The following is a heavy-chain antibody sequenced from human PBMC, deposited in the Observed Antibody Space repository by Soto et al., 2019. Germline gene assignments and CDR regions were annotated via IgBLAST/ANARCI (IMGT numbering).Heavy chain of an antibody. Sequence: QVQVVESGGGVVQPGRSLRLSCAASGFMFSSYGMHWVRQAPGKGLEWVALISYDGRNKYYADSVKGRFTISRDNSKSALYLQMDNLSTEDTAAYYCAKVLTGYGAHFYYYYYGMDVWGRGTTVTVSS. CDR1: GFMFSSYG. CDR2: ISYDGRNK. V-gene: IGHV3-30*18. D-gene: IGHD3-9*01. CDR3: AKVLTGYGAHFYYYYYGMDV. J-gene: IGHJ6*02.